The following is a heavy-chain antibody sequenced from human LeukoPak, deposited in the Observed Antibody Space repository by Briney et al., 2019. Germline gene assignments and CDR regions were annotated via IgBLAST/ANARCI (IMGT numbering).Heavy chain of an antibody. CDR1: GVTFSSYA. Sequence: GGSLRLSCAASGVTFSSYAMRWVRQAPGKGLEWVSAISGSGGSTYYADSVKGRFTISRDNSKNTLYLQMNRLRAEDTAGYYCAKEDSSSWYNWFDPWGQGTLVTVSS. D-gene: IGHD6-13*01. CDR3: AKEDSSSWYNWFDP. V-gene: IGHV3-23*01. CDR2: ISGSGGST. J-gene: IGHJ5*02.